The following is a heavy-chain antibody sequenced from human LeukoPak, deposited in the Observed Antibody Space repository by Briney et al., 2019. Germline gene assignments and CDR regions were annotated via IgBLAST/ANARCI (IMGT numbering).Heavy chain of an antibody. Sequence: GASVKVSCKASGYTFTTYAMNWLRQAPGQGLEWMGGIMTIFGSANYAQKFQGRLTITADESTSTTYMELSSLRSEDTAVYYCARTLSLDGYNHFDFWGQGTLVTVSS. J-gene: IGHJ4*02. CDR3: ARTLSLDGYNHFDF. D-gene: IGHD5-24*01. CDR2: IMTIFGSA. CDR1: GYTFTTYA. V-gene: IGHV1-69*13.